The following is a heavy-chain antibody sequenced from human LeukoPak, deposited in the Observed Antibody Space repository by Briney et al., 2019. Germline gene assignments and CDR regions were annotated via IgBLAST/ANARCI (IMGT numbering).Heavy chain of an antibody. D-gene: IGHD3-10*01. CDR3: AREPEYYYGSGHAFDI. CDR2: IIPIFGTA. Sequence: GASVKVSCKASGGTFSSYAISWVRQAPGQGLEWMGGIIPIFGTANYAQKFQGRVTITADESTSTAYMELSSLRSEDTAVYYCAREPEYYYGSGHAFDIWGQGTMVTVSS. J-gene: IGHJ3*02. CDR1: GGTFSSYA. V-gene: IGHV1-69*13.